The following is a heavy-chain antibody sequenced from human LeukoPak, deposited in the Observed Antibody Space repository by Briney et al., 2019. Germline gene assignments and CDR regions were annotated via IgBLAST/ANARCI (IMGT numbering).Heavy chain of an antibody. J-gene: IGHJ4*02. CDR2: IKPDGSAE. CDR3: AKSGLSISAARQLDY. V-gene: IGHV3-7*03. Sequence: GGSLRLSCATSGFTFSSNWMSWVRHAPGRGLDWVANIKPDGSAEYYAASVKGRFTISRDNSKNTLYLQMNSLRAEDTAIYYCAKSGLSISAARQLDYWGQGTLVTVSS. CDR1: GFTFSSNW. D-gene: IGHD6-13*01.